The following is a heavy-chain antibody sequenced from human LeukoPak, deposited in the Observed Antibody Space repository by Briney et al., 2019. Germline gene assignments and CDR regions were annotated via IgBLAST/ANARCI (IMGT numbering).Heavy chain of an antibody. CDR1: GFTFSSYG. D-gene: IGHD3-10*01. J-gene: IGHJ3*02. CDR2: ISSSGSTI. CDR3: AREDGSGSYIPIPSAFDI. Sequence: GGSVRLSCAASGFTFSSYGMNWVRQAPGKGLEWVSYISSSGSTIYYADSVKGRFTISRDNAKNSLYLQMNSLRAEDTALYYCAREDGSGSYIPIPSAFDIWGQGTMVTVSS. V-gene: IGHV3-48*04.